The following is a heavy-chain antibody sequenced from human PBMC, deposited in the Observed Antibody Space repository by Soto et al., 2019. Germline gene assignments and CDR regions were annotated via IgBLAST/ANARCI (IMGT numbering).Heavy chain of an antibody. D-gene: IGHD3-10*01. V-gene: IGHV3-15*01. Sequence: PGGSLRLSCVASAITFSKAWMSWVRQAPGKGLEWVGRIKSRSDGGTTDYAAPVKGRFSISRDDSKNTMYLQMKSLKIEDTAVYYCTTDWSLSLWFGEFSTGGYWGQGTLVTVSS. CDR2: IKSRSDGGTT. CDR1: AITFSKAW. CDR3: TTDWSLSLWFGEFSTGGY. J-gene: IGHJ4*02.